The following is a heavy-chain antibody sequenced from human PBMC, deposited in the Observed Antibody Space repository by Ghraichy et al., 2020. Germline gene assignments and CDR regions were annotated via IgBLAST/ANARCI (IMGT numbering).Heavy chain of an antibody. CDR1: GFTFSSYS. CDR3: ARDLGGTDY. J-gene: IGHJ4*02. D-gene: IGHD3-10*01. CDR2: ISNNIKTI. Sequence: GGSLRLSCAASGFTFSSYSMNWVRQAPGKGLEWVSFISNNIKTIYYADSVKGRFTISRDNAKNSLSLQMNSLRDEDTAVYYCARDLGGTDYWGQGTLVTVSA. V-gene: IGHV3-48*02.